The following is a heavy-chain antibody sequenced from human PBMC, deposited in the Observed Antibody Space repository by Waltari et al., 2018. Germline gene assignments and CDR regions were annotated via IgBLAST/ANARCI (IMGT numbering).Heavy chain of an antibody. V-gene: IGHV1-69*08. CDR3: ARDSSAYGDYENNWCDP. Sequence: QVQLVQSGAEVKKPGSSVKVSCKASGGTFSSYTISWVRQAPGQGLEWMGRIIPILGIANYAQKFQGRVTITADKSTSTAYMGLSSLRSEDTAVYYCARDSSAYGDYENNWCDPWGQGTLVTVSS. D-gene: IGHD4-17*01. CDR2: IIPILGIA. CDR1: GGTFSSYT. J-gene: IGHJ5*02.